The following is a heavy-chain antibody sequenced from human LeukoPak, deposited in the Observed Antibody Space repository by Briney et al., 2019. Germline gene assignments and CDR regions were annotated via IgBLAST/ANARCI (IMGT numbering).Heavy chain of an antibody. Sequence: SETLSLTCTVSGASISSGDYFWTWIRQPPGKGLEWIGYIFDSGRTDFNPSLKSRVTISVDRPKNQFSLRLSFVTAADTAVYYCANADRFCSGSCHVPDAFDFWGQGTMVTVSS. CDR1: GASISSGDYF. J-gene: IGHJ3*01. D-gene: IGHD2-15*01. CDR2: IFDSGRT. CDR3: ANADRFCSGSCHVPDAFDF. V-gene: IGHV4-30-2*01.